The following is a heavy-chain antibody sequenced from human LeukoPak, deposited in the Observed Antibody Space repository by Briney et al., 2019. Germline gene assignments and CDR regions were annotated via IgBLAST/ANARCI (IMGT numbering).Heavy chain of an antibody. J-gene: IGHJ4*02. V-gene: IGHV4-39*07. CDR3: ARGRSYDFWSGYWGYYFDY. D-gene: IGHD3-3*01. CDR1: GGSISSSNYY. Sequence: SETLSLTCTVSGGSISSSNYYWGWIRQPPGKGLEWIGSIYYSGSTYYNPSLKSRVTISVDTSKNQFSLKLSSVTAADTAVYYCARGRSYDFWSGYWGYYFDYWGQGTLVTVSS. CDR2: IYYSGST.